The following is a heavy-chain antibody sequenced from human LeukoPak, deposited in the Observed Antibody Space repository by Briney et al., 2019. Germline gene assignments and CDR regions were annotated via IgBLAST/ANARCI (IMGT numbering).Heavy chain of an antibody. CDR3: ARPVWFGELYYFDY. CDR2: IYPGYSDT. V-gene: IGHV5-51*01. Sequence: PGESLKISGKGSGYSFTSYWIGWVRQMPGKGLEWMGIIYPGYSDTRYSPYFQGQVTISADKSISTAYLQWSSLKASDTAMYSCARPVWFGELYYFDYWGQGTLVTVSS. J-gene: IGHJ4*02. D-gene: IGHD3-10*01. CDR1: GYSFTSYW.